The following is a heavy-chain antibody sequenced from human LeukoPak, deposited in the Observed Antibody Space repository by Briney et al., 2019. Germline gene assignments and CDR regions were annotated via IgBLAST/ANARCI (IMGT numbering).Heavy chain of an antibody. V-gene: IGHV3-23*01. CDR3: AKWGDYDILTGYYDPDY. Sequence: GGSLRLSCAASGFTVTNYAMYWVRQAPGNGVEWVSAISGRDDSTYYADSVKGRFTISRDTSKNTLFLQMNSLRAEDTAVYYCAKWGDYDILTGYYDPDYWGQGTLVTVSS. CDR1: GFTVTNYA. D-gene: IGHD3-9*01. J-gene: IGHJ4*02. CDR2: ISGRDDST.